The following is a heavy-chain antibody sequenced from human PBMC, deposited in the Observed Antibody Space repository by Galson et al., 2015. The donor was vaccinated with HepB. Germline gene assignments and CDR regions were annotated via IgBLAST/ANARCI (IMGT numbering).Heavy chain of an antibody. Sequence: PALVKPTQTLTLTCTFSGFSVNTRGVGVGWIRQPPGKALEWLALLFGDDNKRYSPSLKSRLTITRDTSKNQVVLTMTNMDPVDTGTYYCAHRDYDISGQRGSYFDYWGQGTLVTVSS. J-gene: IGHJ4*02. CDR1: GFSVNTRGVG. CDR2: LFGDDNK. D-gene: IGHD3-22*01. CDR3: AHRDYDISGQRGSYFDY. V-gene: IGHV2-5*02.